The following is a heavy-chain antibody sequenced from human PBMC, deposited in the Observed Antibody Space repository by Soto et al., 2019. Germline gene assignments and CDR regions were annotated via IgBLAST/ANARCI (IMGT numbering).Heavy chain of an antibody. CDR3: APHVSCSGGSCQYDAFAI. D-gene: IGHD2-15*01. Sequence: EVQVLESGGGLVQPGGSLRLSCEGSGFTVSSHAMTWIRQAPGKGPEWVSTITADGGTYYADSVKGRFAMSRDTSESTLYLPMNSLGAEDTAAYYCAPHVSCSGGSCQYDAFAIRCQGTMVTVSS. CDR2: ITADGGT. V-gene: IGHV3-23*01. J-gene: IGHJ3*02. CDR1: GFTVSSHA.